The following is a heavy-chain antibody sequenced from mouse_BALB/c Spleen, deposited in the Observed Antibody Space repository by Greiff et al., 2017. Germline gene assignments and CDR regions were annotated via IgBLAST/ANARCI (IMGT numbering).Heavy chain of an antibody. Sequence: EVQLVESGGGLVKPGGSLKLSCAASGFTFSDYYMYWVRQTPEKRLEWVATISDGGSYTYYPDSVKGRFTISRDNAKNNLYLQMSSLKSEDTAMYYCASFKYWYFDVWGAGTTVTVSS. CDR1: GFTFSDYY. CDR3: ASFKYWYFDV. V-gene: IGHV5-4*02. CDR2: ISDGGSYT. J-gene: IGHJ1*01.